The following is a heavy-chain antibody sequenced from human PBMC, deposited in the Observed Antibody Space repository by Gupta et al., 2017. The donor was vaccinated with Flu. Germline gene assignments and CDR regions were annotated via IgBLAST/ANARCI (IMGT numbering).Heavy chain of an antibody. J-gene: IGHJ4*02. Sequence: SYGMRWVRQAPGKGLEWVAVISYDGSNKYYADSVKGRFTISRDNSKNTLYLQMNSLRAEDTAVYYCAKDRSKYLLRIPYDYWGQGTLVTVSS. V-gene: IGHV3-30*18. CDR3: AKDRSKYLLRIPYDY. D-gene: IGHD2-15*01. CDR1: SYG. CDR2: ISYDGSNK.